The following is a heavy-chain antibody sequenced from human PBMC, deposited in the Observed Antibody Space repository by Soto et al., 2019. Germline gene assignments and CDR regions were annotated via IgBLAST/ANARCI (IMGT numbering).Heavy chain of an antibody. D-gene: IGHD2-2*03. J-gene: IGHJ3*01. Sequence: EVQLVESGGGLVQPGRSLRLSCAASEFTFDDYAMHWVRQAPGKGLEWVSGISWNSGSIGYADSVKGRFTISRDNAKNSLYLQMNSLRAEDTALYYCAKDIGYCSSTSCSSLWGQGTMVTVSS. V-gene: IGHV3-9*01. CDR2: ISWNSGSI. CDR3: AKDIGYCSSTSCSSL. CDR1: EFTFDDYA.